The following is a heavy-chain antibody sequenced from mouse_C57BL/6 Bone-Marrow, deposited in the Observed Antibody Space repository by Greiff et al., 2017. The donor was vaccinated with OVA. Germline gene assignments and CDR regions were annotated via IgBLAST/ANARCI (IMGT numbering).Heavy chain of an antibody. Sequence: EVQGVESGGGLVQPGGSLKLSCAASGFTFSDYYMYWVRQTPEKRLEWVAYISNGGGSTYYPDTVKGRFTISRDNAKNTLYLQMSRLKSEDTAMYYCARPLYYYGSSHYYAMDYWGQGTSVTVSS. D-gene: IGHD1-1*01. CDR2: ISNGGGST. J-gene: IGHJ4*01. CDR1: GFTFSDYY. V-gene: IGHV5-12*01. CDR3: ARPLYYYGSSHYYAMDY.